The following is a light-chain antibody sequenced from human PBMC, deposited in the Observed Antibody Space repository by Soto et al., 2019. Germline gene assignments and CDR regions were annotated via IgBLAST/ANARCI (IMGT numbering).Light chain of an antibody. V-gene: IGLV1-47*01. CDR1: GSNIGSNY. J-gene: IGLJ1*01. CDR2: RNN. CDR3: AAWDDSLSALWV. Sequence: QSVLTQPPSASGTPGQRVTISRSGSGSNIGSNYVYWYQQLPGTAPKLLIYRNNQRPSGVPDRFSGSKSGTSASLAISGLRSEDEADYYCAAWDDSLSALWVFGTGTKVTVL.